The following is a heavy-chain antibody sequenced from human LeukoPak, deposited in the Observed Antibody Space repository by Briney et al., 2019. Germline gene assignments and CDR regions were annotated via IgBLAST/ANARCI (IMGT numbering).Heavy chain of an antibody. V-gene: IGHV3-48*01. Sequence: GGSLRLSCAASGFIFSGCSMDWVRQAPGKVLEWVSYISSSGGDTHYTDSVKGRFTISRDNAKNSLYLQMNSLRAEDTAVYYCARGRQGYHFDYWGQGTLATVSS. D-gene: IGHD5-18*01. J-gene: IGHJ4*02. CDR2: ISSSGGDT. CDR3: ARGRQGYHFDY. CDR1: GFIFSGCS.